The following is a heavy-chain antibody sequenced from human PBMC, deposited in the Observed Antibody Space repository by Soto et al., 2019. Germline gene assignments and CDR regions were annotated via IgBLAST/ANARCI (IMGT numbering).Heavy chain of an antibody. Sequence: QVTLKESGPVLVNPTETLTLRCTVSGLSITDSEMGVSWIRQPPGQPLGWLAHIDSSGEKSYRTFLKSRLAISKDTSKSQIVLTMTNMDPADTATYYCAERHLAVAVSPWFDPWGQGIPVTVSS. D-gene: IGHD6-19*01. J-gene: IGHJ5*02. CDR1: GLSITDSEMG. V-gene: IGHV2-26*01. CDR2: IDSSGEK. CDR3: AERHLAVAVSPWFDP.